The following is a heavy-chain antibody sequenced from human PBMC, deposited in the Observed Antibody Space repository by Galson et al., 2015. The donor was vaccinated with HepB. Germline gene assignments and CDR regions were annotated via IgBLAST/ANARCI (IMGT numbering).Heavy chain of an antibody. V-gene: IGHV1-18*01. D-gene: IGHD2/OR15-2a*01. Sequence: VKVSCKASGYTFRMNGISWVRQAPGQGLEWMGWISASKGNTNYGQKFQDRVTMTTDTSTSTAYMEMRSLTSDDTAIYYCARDREYAFDYWGQGTLVTVSS. J-gene: IGHJ4*02. CDR1: GYTFRMNG. CDR2: ISASKGNT. CDR3: ARDREYAFDY.